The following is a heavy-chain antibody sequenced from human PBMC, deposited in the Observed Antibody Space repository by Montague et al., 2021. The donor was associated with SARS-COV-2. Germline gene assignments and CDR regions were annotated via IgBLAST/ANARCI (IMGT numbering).Heavy chain of an antibody. D-gene: IGHD2-2*01. CDR1: GFTFSSYS. Sequence: SLRLSCAASGFTFSSYSMNWVRQAPGKGLEWVSSISSSSSYIYYADSVKGRFTISRDNAKNSLYLQMNSLRAEDTAMYYCARGVRGSGTRSLWGQGTLVTVSS. V-gene: IGHV3-21*01. CDR3: ARGVRGSGTRSL. J-gene: IGHJ4*02. CDR2: ISSSSSYI.